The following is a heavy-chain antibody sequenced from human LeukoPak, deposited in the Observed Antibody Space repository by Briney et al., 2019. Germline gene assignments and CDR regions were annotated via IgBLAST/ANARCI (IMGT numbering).Heavy chain of an antibody. Sequence: SETLSLTCTVSGGSISSYYWSWIRQPPGKGLEWIGYIYYSGSTNYNPSLKSRVTILVDTSKNQFSLKLRSVTAADTAVYYCARGLLWFITMCRGLFDPWGQGTLVTVSS. CDR1: GGSISSYY. J-gene: IGHJ5*02. V-gene: IGHV4-59*01. D-gene: IGHD3-10*01. CDR3: ARGLLWFITMCRGLFDP. CDR2: IYYSGST.